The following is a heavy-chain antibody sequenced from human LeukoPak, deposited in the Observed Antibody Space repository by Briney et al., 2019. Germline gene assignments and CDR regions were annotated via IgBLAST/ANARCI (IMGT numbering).Heavy chain of an antibody. CDR2: IYHSGST. D-gene: IGHD2-2*02. Sequence: SETLSLTCTVSGGSLSSGGYYWSWIRQPPGTGLEWIGYIYHSGSTYYNPSLKSRVTISVDRSKNQFSLKLSSVTAADTAVYYCARVSYCSSTSCYNFGAFDIWGQGTMVTVSS. CDR1: GGSLSSGGYY. CDR3: ARVSYCSSTSCYNFGAFDI. V-gene: IGHV4-30-2*01. J-gene: IGHJ3*02.